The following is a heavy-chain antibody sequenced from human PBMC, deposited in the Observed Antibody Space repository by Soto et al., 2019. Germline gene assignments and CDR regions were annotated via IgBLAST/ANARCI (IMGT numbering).Heavy chain of an antibody. V-gene: IGHV4-34*01. CDR1: GGSFSGYY. CDR2: INHSGST. Sequence: PSETLSLTCAVYGGSFSGYYWSWIRQPPGKGLEWIGEINHSGSTNYNPSLKSRVTISVDTSKNQFSLKLSSVTAADTAVYYCARGWEWLRIRYSYRMDVWGQGTKVTVYS. D-gene: IGHD5-12*01. CDR3: ARGWEWLRIRYSYRMDV. J-gene: IGHJ6*02.